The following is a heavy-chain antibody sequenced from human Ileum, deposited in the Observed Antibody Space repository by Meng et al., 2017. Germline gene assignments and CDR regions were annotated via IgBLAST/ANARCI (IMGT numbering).Heavy chain of an antibody. V-gene: IGHV4-39*07. D-gene: IGHD1-1*01. CDR3: ARTTRWFDP. J-gene: IGHJ5*02. Sequence: SETLSLTCTVSGGPISSSSYYWGWIRQPPGKGLEWIGSIYYSGSTYYNPSLKSRVTISVDTSKNQFSLKLSSVTAADTAVYYCARTTRWFDPWGQGTLVTVSS. CDR1: GGPISSSSYY. CDR2: IYYSGST.